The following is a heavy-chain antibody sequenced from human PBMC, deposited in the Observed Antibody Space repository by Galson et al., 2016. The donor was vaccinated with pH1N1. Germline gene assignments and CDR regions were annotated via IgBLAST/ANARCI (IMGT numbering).Heavy chain of an antibody. CDR2: IRYDGRDM. Sequence: SLRLSCAASGINFNSYDMHWVRQAPGKGLEWVAFIRYDGRDMFYADSVKGRFRVSRDNSKNTLYLQMNSLRTEDTAIYSCAKVESSPVGLWGRGTLVAVSS. D-gene: IGHD2-2*01. J-gene: IGHJ1*01. CDR1: GINFNSYD. CDR3: AKVESSPVGL. V-gene: IGHV3-30*02.